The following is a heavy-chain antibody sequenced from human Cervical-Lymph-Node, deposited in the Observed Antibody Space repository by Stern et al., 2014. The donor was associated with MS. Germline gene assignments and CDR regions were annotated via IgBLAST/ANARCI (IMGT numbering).Heavy chain of an antibody. J-gene: IGHJ4*01. CDR3: ARDKGMFFL. V-gene: IGHV4-59*01. Sequence: QVQLQESGPGLVKPSETLSLTCTVSGGSITNYYWSRIRQPPGKGLEWIGYIYYRWSTNYNPSLKSRVTISVDTSKNQFSLKLSSVTAADTAVYYCARDKGMFFLWGQGTLVTVSS. CDR1: GGSITNYY. D-gene: IGHD2/OR15-2a*01. CDR2: IYYRWST.